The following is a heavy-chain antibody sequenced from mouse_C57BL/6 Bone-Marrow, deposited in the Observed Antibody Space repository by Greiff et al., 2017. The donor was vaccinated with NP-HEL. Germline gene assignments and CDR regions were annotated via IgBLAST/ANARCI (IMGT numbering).Heavy chain of an antibody. CDR1: GYTFTDYY. D-gene: IGHD1-1*01. J-gene: IGHJ2*01. CDR2: INPYNGGT. Sequence: DVQLQESGPVLVKPGASVKMSCKASGYTFTDYYMNWVKQSHGKSLEWIGVINPYNGGTSYNQKFKGKATLTVDKSSSTAYMELNSLTSEDSAVYYCARNPHYYGSSYGYFDYWGQGTTLTVSS. CDR3: ARNPHYYGSSYGYFDY. V-gene: IGHV1-19*01.